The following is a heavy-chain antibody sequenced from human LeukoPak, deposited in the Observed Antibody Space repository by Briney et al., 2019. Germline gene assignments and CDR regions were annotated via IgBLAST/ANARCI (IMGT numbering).Heavy chain of an antibody. CDR1: GFTFSSYS. V-gene: IGHV3-23*01. D-gene: IGHD3-22*01. CDR3: AKNRHYYDSSGYSY. CDR2: ISGSGGST. J-gene: IGHJ4*02. Sequence: PGGSLRLSCAASGFTFSSYSMNWVRQAPGKGLEWVSAISGSGGSTYYAGSVKGRFTISRDNSKNTLYLQMNSLRAEDTAVYYCAKNRHYYDSSGYSYWGQGTLVTVSS.